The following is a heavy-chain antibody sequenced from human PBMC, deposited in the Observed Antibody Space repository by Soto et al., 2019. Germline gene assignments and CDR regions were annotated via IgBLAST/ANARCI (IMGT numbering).Heavy chain of an antibody. Sequence: HPWWSLRLSCAASGLTLSDHYLDWCRQAPGKGLEWVGRTRNKANSYITEYAASVKDRFSISRDDSKNAVYLQMNSLNSDDTAVYYCAREGRSSYYGMDVWGQGTTVTVSS. CDR1: GLTLSDHY. CDR3: AREGRSSYYGMDV. J-gene: IGHJ6*02. V-gene: IGHV3-72*01. D-gene: IGHD3-10*01. CDR2: TRNKANSYIT.